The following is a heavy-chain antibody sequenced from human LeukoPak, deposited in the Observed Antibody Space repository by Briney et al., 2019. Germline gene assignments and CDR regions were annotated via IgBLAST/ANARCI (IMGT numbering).Heavy chain of an antibody. CDR3: ARVGYSYGYPTYYYYGMDV. Sequence: GGSLRLSCAASGFTFSNAWMSWVRQAPGKGLEWVANIKQDGSEKYYVDSVKGRFTISRDNAKNSLYLQMNSLRAEDTAVYYCARVGYSYGYPTYYYYGMDVWGQGTTVTVSS. CDR1: GFTFSNAW. J-gene: IGHJ6*02. V-gene: IGHV3-7*01. CDR2: IKQDGSEK. D-gene: IGHD5-18*01.